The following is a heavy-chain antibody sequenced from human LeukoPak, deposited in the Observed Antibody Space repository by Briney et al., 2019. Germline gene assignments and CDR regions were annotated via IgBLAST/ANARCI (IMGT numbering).Heavy chain of an antibody. Sequence: SGGSLRLSCAASGFPFSIFALSWVHQAPGKGLEWVSSITSSGDKTYYADSVKGQFTVSRDNSKKTVDLQMNSLRAEDTALYYCAKDPNFSSGWYLADYWGQGTLITASS. D-gene: IGHD6-19*01. CDR3: AKDPNFSSGWYLADY. CDR1: GFPFSIFA. V-gene: IGHV3-23*01. J-gene: IGHJ4*02. CDR2: ITSSGDKT.